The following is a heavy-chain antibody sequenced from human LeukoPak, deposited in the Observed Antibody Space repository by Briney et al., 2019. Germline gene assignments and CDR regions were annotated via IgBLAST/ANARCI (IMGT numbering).Heavy chain of an antibody. CDR1: GYSFTSYW. D-gene: IGHD6-13*01. Sequence: GESLKISCKGSGYSFTSYWIGWVRQMPGKGLEWMGIIYPGDSDTRYSPSFQGQVTISADKSISTAYLQWSSLKASDTAMYYCARRGARIAAAGTFDYWGQGTLVTVSS. J-gene: IGHJ4*02. CDR3: ARRGARIAAAGTFDY. V-gene: IGHV5-51*01. CDR2: IYPGDSDT.